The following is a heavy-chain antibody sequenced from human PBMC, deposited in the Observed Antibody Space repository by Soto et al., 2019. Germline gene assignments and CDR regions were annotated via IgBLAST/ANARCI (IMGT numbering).Heavy chain of an antibody. V-gene: IGHV3-7*01. D-gene: IGHD2-8*02. Sequence: PGGSLRLSCAASGFTFDRYWMTWVRQAPGKGLEWVASINDDGSQTNYVGSVKGRFTISRDNAKNSVFLQMDNLRVEDTSVYHCVRACTGAACPLDYWGHGTLVTVSS. CDR2: INDDGSQT. CDR3: VRACTGAACPLDY. J-gene: IGHJ4*01. CDR1: GFTFDRYW.